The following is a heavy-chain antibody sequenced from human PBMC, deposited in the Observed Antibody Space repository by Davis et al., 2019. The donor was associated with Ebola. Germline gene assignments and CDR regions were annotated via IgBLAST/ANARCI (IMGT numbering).Heavy chain of an antibody. CDR3: ARDLRRSYYYYGMDV. J-gene: IGHJ6*02. CDR2: IIPILGIA. D-gene: IGHD6-25*01. Sequence: AASVKVSCKASGGTFSSYAISWVRQAPGQGLEWMGRIIPILGIANYAQKFQGRVTITADKSTSTAYMELSSLRSEDTAVYYCARDLRRSYYYYGMDVWGQGTTVTVSS. CDR1: GGTFSSYA. V-gene: IGHV1-69*04.